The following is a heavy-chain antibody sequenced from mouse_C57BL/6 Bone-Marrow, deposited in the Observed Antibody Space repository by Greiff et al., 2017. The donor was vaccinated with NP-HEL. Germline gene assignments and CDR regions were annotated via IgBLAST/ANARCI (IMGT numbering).Heavy chain of an antibody. Sequence: EVNLVESGGGLVQPGGSLSLSCAASGFTFTDYYMSWVRQPPGKALEWLAFIRNKANGYTTEYSASVKGRFTISRDNSQSILYLQMNALRAEDSATYYCARSIYYDYADDPFYAMDYWGQGTSVTVSS. CDR1: GFTFTDYY. CDR3: ARSIYYDYADDPFYAMDY. D-gene: IGHD2-4*01. V-gene: IGHV7-3*01. J-gene: IGHJ4*01. CDR2: IRNKANGYTT.